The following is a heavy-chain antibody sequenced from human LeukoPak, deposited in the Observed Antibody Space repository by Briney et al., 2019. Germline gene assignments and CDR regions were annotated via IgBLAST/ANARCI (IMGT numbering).Heavy chain of an antibody. CDR1: GGSFSGYY. CDR2: IYYSGST. CDR3: ARVLYSSSWLPGYYYGMDV. Sequence: SETLSLTCAVYGGSFSGYYRSWIRQPPGKGLEWIGYIYYSGSTNYNPSLKSRVTISVDTSKNQFSLKLSSVTAADTAVYYCARVLYSSSWLPGYYYGMDVWGQGTTVTVSS. D-gene: IGHD6-13*01. V-gene: IGHV4-59*01. J-gene: IGHJ6*02.